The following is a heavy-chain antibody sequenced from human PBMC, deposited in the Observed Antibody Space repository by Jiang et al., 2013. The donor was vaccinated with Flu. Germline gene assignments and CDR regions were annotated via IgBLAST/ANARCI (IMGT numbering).Heavy chain of an antibody. CDR3: ASFGLDY. J-gene: IGHJ4*02. V-gene: IGHV3-23*01. D-gene: IGHD3-10*01. CDR2: IVGSGGST. CDR1: GFAFSSYD. Sequence: LVQPGGSLRLSCAASGFAFSSYDMSWVRQAPGKGLEWVSGIVGSGGSTYYADSVKGRFTISRDNSKNTLYLQMNSLRAEDTAVYYCASFGLDYWGQGTLVTVSS.